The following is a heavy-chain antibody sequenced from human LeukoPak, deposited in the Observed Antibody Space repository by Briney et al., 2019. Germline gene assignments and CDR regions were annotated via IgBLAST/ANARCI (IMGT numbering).Heavy chain of an antibody. CDR3: ARDWEGFDY. J-gene: IGHJ4*02. Sequence: PGGSLRLSCAASGFTFSSYAMSWVRQAPGKGLEWVSAISGSGGSTYYADSVKGRFTISRDNAKNSLYLQMNSLRAEDTAVYYCARDWEGFDYWGQGTLVTVSS. D-gene: IGHD1-26*01. CDR1: GFTFSSYA. CDR2: ISGSGGST. V-gene: IGHV3-23*01.